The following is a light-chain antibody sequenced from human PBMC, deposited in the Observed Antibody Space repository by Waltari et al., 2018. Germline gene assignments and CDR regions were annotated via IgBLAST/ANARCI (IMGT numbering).Light chain of an antibody. CDR1: QSIDTW. V-gene: IGKV1-5*03. CDR2: GAS. Sequence: DIQMTQSPSTLSASVGDRVTITCRASQSIDTWLAWYQQKPGKAPKLLIYGASRLESGVPSRFSGSGSGTEFTLTISSLQPDDSATYYCQQYNSDSRTFGQGTKVEIK. CDR3: QQYNSDSRT. J-gene: IGKJ1*01.